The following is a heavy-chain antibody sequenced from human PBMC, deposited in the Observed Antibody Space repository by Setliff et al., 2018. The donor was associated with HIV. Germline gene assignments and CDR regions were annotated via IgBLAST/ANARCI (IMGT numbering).Heavy chain of an antibody. J-gene: IGHJ6*02. D-gene: IGHD3-10*01. CDR3: VRIDTRGYYGSGSSHYGMDV. CDR2: INTNTGNP. CDR1: GYTFTRYA. Sequence: RASVKVSCKASGYTFTRYAMNWVRQAPGQGLEWMGWINTNTGNPTYAQGFTGRFVFSLDTSVSTAYLQISSLKAEDTAVYYCVRIDTRGYYGSGSSHYGMDVWGQGTTVTVSS. V-gene: IGHV7-4-1*02.